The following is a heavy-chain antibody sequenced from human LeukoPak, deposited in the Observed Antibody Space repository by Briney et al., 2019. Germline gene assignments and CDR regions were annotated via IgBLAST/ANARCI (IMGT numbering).Heavy chain of an antibody. CDR2: INHSGSA. CDR3: ARGRFGGHSYYSMDV. D-gene: IGHD3-3*01. CDR1: GGPFSDYY. J-gene: IGHJ6*03. Sequence: SETLSLTCAVFGGPFSDYYWSWIRRPPGQGLEWLGEINHSGSANYMPYLKSRVSISVDTSKNQFSLRLSSVTAADTAFYYCARGRFGGHSYYSMDVWGKGTAVTVSS. V-gene: IGHV4-34*01.